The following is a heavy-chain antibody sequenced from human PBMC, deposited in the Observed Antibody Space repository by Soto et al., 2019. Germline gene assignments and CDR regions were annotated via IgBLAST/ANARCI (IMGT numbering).Heavy chain of an antibody. D-gene: IGHD5-12*01. J-gene: IGHJ4*02. Sequence: QVQLVQSGAEVKKPGASVKVSCKASGYTFTGYAILWVRQAPGQRLEWMGWINAGNGNTKYSQKFQGRVTITRDTSESTAYMELSSLRSEDTAVYYCARAQNLEMATPWGQGTLVTVSS. CDR2: INAGNGNT. CDR1: GYTFTGYA. CDR3: ARAQNLEMATP. V-gene: IGHV1-3*01.